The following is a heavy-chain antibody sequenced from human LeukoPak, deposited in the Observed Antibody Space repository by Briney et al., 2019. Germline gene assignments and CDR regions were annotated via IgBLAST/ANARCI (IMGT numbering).Heavy chain of an antibody. V-gene: IGHV4-59*01. CDR3: ASATYYYDSSGYN. Sequence: SETLSLTCTVSGGSISSYYWTWIRHPPGKGLEWIGYIYYSGSTNYNPSFKSRLTISLDTSTNQFSLKLSSVTAADTAVYYCASATYYYDSSGYNWGQGTLVTVSS. CDR1: GGSISSYY. D-gene: IGHD3-22*01. CDR2: IYYSGST. J-gene: IGHJ4*02.